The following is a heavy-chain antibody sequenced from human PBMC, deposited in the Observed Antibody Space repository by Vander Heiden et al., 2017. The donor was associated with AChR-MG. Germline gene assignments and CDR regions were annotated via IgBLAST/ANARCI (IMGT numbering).Heavy chain of an antibody. V-gene: IGHV3-21*01. J-gene: IGHJ5*02. D-gene: IGHD5-18*01. CDR2: ISSSSSYI. Sequence: EVQLVEPGGGLVKSGGSLRLSCAASAFTFSSYSMNWVRQAPGKGLEWVSSISSSSSYIYYADSVKGRFTISRDNAKNSLYLQMNSLRAEDTAVYYCARGGYSYGRGFDPWGQGTLVTVSS. CDR1: AFTFSSYS. CDR3: ARGGYSYGRGFDP.